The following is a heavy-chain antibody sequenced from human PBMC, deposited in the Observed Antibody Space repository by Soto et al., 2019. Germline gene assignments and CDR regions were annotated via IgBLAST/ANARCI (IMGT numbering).Heavy chain of an antibody. CDR3: ARERTYYYDSSGYPGRSYYYYGMDV. Sequence: PGGSLRLSCAASGFTFSSYSMNWVRQAPGKGLEWVSSISSSSSYIYYADSVKGRFTISRDSAKNSLYLQMNSLRAEDTAVYYCARERTYYYDSSGYPGRSYYYYGMDVWGQGTTVTVSS. CDR2: ISSSSSYI. D-gene: IGHD3-22*01. J-gene: IGHJ6*02. CDR1: GFTFSSYS. V-gene: IGHV3-21*01.